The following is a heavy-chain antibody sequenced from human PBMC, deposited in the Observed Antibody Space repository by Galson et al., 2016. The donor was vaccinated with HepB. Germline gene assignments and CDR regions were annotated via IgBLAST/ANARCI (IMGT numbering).Heavy chain of an antibody. Sequence: SLRLSCAASVFSFGSYAMSWVRQAPGKGLEWVSSISGSGGSAYYADSVKGRFTTSRDNSKKTLYLQMSSLRDEDTAVYYCAKGAALHHVAVIAIPPYYFDSWGQGTLVSVSS. CDR2: ISGSGGSA. D-gene: IGHD2-21*01. V-gene: IGHV3-23*01. J-gene: IGHJ4*02. CDR1: VFSFGSYA. CDR3: AKGAALHHVAVIAIPPYYFDS.